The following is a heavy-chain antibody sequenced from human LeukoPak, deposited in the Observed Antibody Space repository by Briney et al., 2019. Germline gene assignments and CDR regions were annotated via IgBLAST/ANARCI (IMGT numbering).Heavy chain of an antibody. V-gene: IGHV3-43*02. J-gene: IGHJ4*02. Sequence: PGGSLRLSCAASGFTFDDYAMHWVRQAPGKGLEWVSLISGDGGSTYYADSVKGRFTISRDNSKNSLYLQMNSLRTEDTALYYCAKDIWTAAAGSSFDYWGQGTLVTVSS. CDR1: GFTFDDYA. CDR2: ISGDGGST. CDR3: AKDIWTAAAGSSFDY. D-gene: IGHD6-13*01.